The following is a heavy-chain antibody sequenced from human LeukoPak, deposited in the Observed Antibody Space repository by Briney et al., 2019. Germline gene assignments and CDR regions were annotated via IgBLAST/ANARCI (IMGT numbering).Heavy chain of an antibody. V-gene: IGHV1-8*01. CDR2: MNPNSGNT. CDR3: ARVDGKSYDFWSGYYPPYYYYGMDV. D-gene: IGHD3-3*01. J-gene: IGHJ6*02. Sequence: ASVKVSCKASGYTFTSYDINWVRQATGQGLEWMGWMNPNSGNTGYAQKFQGRVTMTRNTSISTAYMELSSLRSEDTAVYYCARVDGKSYDFWSGYYPPYYYYGMDVWGQGTTVTVSS. CDR1: GYTFTSYD.